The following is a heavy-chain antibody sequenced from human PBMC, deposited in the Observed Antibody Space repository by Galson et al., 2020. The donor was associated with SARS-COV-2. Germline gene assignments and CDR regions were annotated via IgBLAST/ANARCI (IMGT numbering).Heavy chain of an antibody. V-gene: IGHV3-33*01. D-gene: IGHD6-13*01. CDR2: IWYDGSNK. Sequence: PGGSLRLSCAASGFTFSSYGMHWVRQAPGKGLEWVAVIWYDGSNKYYADSVKGRFTISRDNSKNTLYLQMNSLRAEDTAVYYCYAEGGSSWSLQYMDVWGQGTTVTVSS. CDR1: GFTFSSYG. CDR3: YAEGGSSWSLQYMDV. J-gene: IGHJ6*02.